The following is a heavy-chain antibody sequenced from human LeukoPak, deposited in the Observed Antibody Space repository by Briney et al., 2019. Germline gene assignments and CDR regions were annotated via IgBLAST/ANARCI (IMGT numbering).Heavy chain of an antibody. Sequence: GGSLRLSCAASGFTFDDYAMHWVRRAPGKGLEWVSGISWNSGSIGYADSVKGRFTISRDNAKNSLYLQMNSLRAEDMALYYCAKDKAAAGPADAFDIWGQGTMVTVSS. CDR3: AKDKAAAGPADAFDI. CDR1: GFTFDDYA. D-gene: IGHD6-13*01. J-gene: IGHJ3*02. CDR2: ISWNSGSI. V-gene: IGHV3-9*03.